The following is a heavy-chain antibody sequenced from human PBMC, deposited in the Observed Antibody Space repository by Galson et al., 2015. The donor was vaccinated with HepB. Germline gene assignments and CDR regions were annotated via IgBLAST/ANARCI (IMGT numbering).Heavy chain of an antibody. V-gene: IGHV3-48*02. CDR2: ISSSSSTI. Sequence: SLRLSCAASGFTFSSYSMNWVRQAPGKGLEWVSYISSSSSTIYYADSVKGRFTISRDNAKNSLYLQMNSLRDEDTAVYYCQTTPDGSYYNYYYYGMDVWGQGTTVTVSS. J-gene: IGHJ6*02. D-gene: IGHD1-26*01. CDR1: GFTFSSYS. CDR3: QTTPDGSYYNYYYYGMDV.